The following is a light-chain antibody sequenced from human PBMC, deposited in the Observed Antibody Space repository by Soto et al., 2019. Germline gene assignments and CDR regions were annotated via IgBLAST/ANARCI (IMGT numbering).Light chain of an antibody. Sequence: DIVMTQSPLSLPVTTLEPASISCRSSQSLLHSNGYNYLDWYLQKPGQSPQLLIYLGSNRASGVPDRFSGSGSGTDFTLKISRVEAEDVGVYYCMQPLQSWTFGQGTKVDNK. V-gene: IGKV2-28*01. CDR1: QSLLHSNGYNY. J-gene: IGKJ1*01. CDR3: MQPLQSWT. CDR2: LGS.